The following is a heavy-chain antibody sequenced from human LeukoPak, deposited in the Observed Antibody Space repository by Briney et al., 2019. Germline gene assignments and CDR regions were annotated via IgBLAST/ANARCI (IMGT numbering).Heavy chain of an antibody. CDR2: IYYSGST. V-gene: IGHV4-30-4*01. D-gene: IGHD3-22*01. Sequence: SETLSLTCTVSGGSISSGDYSWSWIRQPPGKGLEWIGYIYYSGSTYYNPSLKSRVTISVDTSKNQFSLKLSSVTAADTAVYYCARDAIPRSGYYPGYFGHWGQGTLVTVSS. J-gene: IGHJ4*02. CDR3: ARDAIPRSGYYPGYFGH. CDR1: GGSISSGDYS.